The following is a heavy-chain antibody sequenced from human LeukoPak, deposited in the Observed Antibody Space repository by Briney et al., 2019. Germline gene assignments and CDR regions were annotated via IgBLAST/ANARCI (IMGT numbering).Heavy chain of an antibody. CDR2: ISWNSGSI. D-gene: IGHD6-13*01. V-gene: IGHV3-9*01. J-gene: IGHJ4*02. CDR1: GFTFDDYA. CDR3: ARYSSSSSDY. Sequence: GRSLRLSCAASGFTFDDYAMHWVRQAPGKGLEWVSGISWNSGSIGYADSVKGRFTISRDNAKNSLYLQMNSLRAEDTAVYYCARYSSSSSDYWGQGTLVTVSS.